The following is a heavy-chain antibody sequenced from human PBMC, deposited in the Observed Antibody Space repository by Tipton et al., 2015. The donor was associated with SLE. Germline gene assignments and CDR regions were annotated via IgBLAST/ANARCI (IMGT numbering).Heavy chain of an antibody. J-gene: IGHJ5*02. V-gene: IGHV4-39*01. CDR1: GDSINSYTYY. CDR3: ARQTYYFDSGSYFRNRNWFDP. D-gene: IGHD3-10*01. CDR2: INHRGST. Sequence: TLSLTCAVYGDSINSYTYYWGWIRQSAGKGVEWIGEINHRGSTNYNPSLKSRVTISVDTSKNQFSLKLSSVTAADTAVYYCARQTYYFDSGSYFRNRNWFDPWGQGTLVTVSS.